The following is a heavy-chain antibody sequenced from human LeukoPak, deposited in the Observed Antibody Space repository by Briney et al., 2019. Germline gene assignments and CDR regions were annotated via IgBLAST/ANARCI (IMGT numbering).Heavy chain of an antibody. Sequence: GGSLRLSCAASGFTFSSYAMSWVRQAPGKGLEWVSAISGSGGSTYYADSVKGRFTISRDNSKNTLYLQMNSLRAEDTAVYYCAKAEVPSHYYYYYMDVWGKGTTVTVSS. D-gene: IGHD2-2*01. J-gene: IGHJ6*03. CDR2: ISGSGGST. V-gene: IGHV3-23*01. CDR1: GFTFSSYA. CDR3: AKAEVPSHYYYYYMDV.